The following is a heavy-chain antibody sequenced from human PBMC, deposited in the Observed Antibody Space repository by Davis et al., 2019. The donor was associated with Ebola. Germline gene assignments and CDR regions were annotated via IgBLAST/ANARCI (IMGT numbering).Heavy chain of an antibody. D-gene: IGHD1-26*01. CDR2: ISNGGST. CDR3: VRGSEAYKTGY. J-gene: IGHJ4*02. V-gene: IGHV4-59*02. CDR1: GGSVGSDY. Sequence: MPSETLSLTCTVSGGSVGSDYWGWIRQSPGKGLEWIAFISNGGSTIYNPSLRGRVTISIDTSKNQFSLEVRSVTAADTAFYYCVRGSEAYKTGYWGQGTLVTVSS.